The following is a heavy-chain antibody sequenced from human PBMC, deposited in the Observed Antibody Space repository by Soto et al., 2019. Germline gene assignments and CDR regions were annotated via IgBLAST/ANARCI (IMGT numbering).Heavy chain of an antibody. CDR3: AKRATGTYFDY. D-gene: IGHD1-1*01. J-gene: IGHJ4*02. CDR2: ST. CDR1: GFTFSSYA. V-gene: IGHV3-23*01. Sequence: EVQLLESGGGLVQPGGSLRLSCAASGFTFSSYAMSWVRQAPGKGLEWVSVSTYYADSVKGRFTISRDNSKNTLYLQMNSLRAEDTAVYYCAKRATGTYFDYWGQGTLVTVSS.